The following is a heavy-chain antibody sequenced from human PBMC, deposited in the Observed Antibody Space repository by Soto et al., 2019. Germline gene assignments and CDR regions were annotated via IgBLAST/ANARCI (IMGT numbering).Heavy chain of an antibody. D-gene: IGHD6-13*01. CDR1: GGSFSGYY. CDR3: ARGRTSSWPPYYYYYYMDV. Sequence: QVQLQQWGAGLLKPSETLSLTCAVYGGSFSGYYWSWIRQPPGKGLEWIGEINHSGSTNYNPSLKSRVTISVDTSKNQFSLKLSSVTAADTAVYYCARGRTSSWPPYYYYYYMDVWGKGTTVTVSS. CDR2: INHSGST. J-gene: IGHJ6*03. V-gene: IGHV4-34*01.